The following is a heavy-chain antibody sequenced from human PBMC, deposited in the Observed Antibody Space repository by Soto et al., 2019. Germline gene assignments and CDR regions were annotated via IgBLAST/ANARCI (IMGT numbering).Heavy chain of an antibody. CDR1: GYTFTSYD. V-gene: IGHV1-8*01. CDR2: ISPNSGNT. Sequence: QVQLVQSGAEVKKPGASVKVSCKASGYTFTSYDISWVRQATGQGLEWMGWISPNSGNTAYAQKFLGRVTMTRNTSISMAYMQVSSLRSEDRTVYYCARERRRGVDPWGQGPRVLVSS. J-gene: IGHJ5*02. CDR3: ARERRRGVDP.